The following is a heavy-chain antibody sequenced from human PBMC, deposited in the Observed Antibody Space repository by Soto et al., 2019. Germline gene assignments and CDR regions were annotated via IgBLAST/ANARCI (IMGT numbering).Heavy chain of an antibody. J-gene: IGHJ4*02. CDR2: ISYDGSNK. V-gene: IGHV3-30*18. Sequence: QVQLVESGGGVVQPGRSLRLSCAASGFTFSSYGMHWVRQAPGKGLEWVAVISYDGSNKYYADSVKGRFTISRDNSKNSLYLHMNSLRAGDRAVYYCAQEAGASYFDYWGQGTLVTVSS. D-gene: IGHD6-19*01. CDR1: GFTFSSYG. CDR3: AQEAGASYFDY.